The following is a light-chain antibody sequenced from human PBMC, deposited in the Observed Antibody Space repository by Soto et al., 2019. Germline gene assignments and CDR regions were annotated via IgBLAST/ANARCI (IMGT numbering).Light chain of an antibody. CDR1: RSVGTF. Sequence: ILLTQSPGTLSLSPGERATLSCRASRSVGTFLAWYQQKPGQAPRLLIYGASSRATVIPDRLSGSGSGTDFTLTIERLEPEDFAVYYCQQSLNPKTFGQGTKVDI. CDR2: GAS. CDR3: QQSLNPKT. J-gene: IGKJ1*01. V-gene: IGKV3-20*01.